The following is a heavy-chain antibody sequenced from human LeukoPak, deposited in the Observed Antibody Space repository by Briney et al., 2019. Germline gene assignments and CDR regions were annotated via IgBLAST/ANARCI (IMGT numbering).Heavy chain of an antibody. D-gene: IGHD2-2*01. V-gene: IGHV6-1*01. CDR3: SRGRSLGYCSSTSCYVSDAFDI. CDR2: TYYRSKWYN. J-gene: IGHJ3*02. Sequence: SQTLSLTCAISGDSVSSSFAAWTWIRQSPSRGLEWLGRTYYRSKWYNDYAESLKSRITINPDTSKNQFSLHLYSVTPEDTAVYFCSRGRSLGYCSSTSCYVSDAFDIWGQGTMVTVSS. CDR1: GDSVSSSFAA.